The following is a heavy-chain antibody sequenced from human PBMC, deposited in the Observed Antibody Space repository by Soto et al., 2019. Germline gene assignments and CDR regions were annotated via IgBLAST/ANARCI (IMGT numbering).Heavy chain of an antibody. CDR1: GGSITDYY. J-gene: IGHJ2*01. V-gene: IGHV4-59*01. D-gene: IGHD3-16*01. CDR3: ARAFAGFGAYWYFDL. Sequence: SETLSLTCTVSGGSITDYYWSWIRQPPGKALEWIGYGYHSVSIHYNPSLKTRVTISVDTSENQFSLRLSSVAAADTAVYYCARAFAGFGAYWYFDLWGRGTLVTVSS. CDR2: GYHSVSI.